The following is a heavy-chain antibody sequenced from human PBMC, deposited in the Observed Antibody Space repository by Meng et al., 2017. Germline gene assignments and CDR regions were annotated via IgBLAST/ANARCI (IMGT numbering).Heavy chain of an antibody. CDR1: GGTFSIYA. J-gene: IGHJ4*02. CDR2: IIPIFGTA. D-gene: IGHD4-11*01. CDR3: ARDDYSNYLPFDY. V-gene: IGHV1-69*01. Sequence: VQLCQSGAEVKRPGSSVKVSCKASGGTFSIYAISWVRQAPGQGLEWMGGIIPIFGTANYAQKFQGRVTITADESTSTAYMELSSLRSEDTAVYYCARDDYSNYLPFDYWGQGTLVTVSS.